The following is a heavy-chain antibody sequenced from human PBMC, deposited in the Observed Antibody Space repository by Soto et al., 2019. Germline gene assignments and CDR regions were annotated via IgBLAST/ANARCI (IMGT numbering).Heavy chain of an antibody. Sequence: QVQLQQWGAGLLKPSETLSLTCAVYGGSFSGYYWSWIRQPPGKGLEWIGEINHSGSTNYNPSLKSRVTISVDTSKNQFSLKLSSVTAADTAVYYCARGKFWSGYLDYWGQGTLVTVS. V-gene: IGHV4-34*01. CDR1: GGSFSGYY. D-gene: IGHD3-3*01. CDR2: INHSGST. CDR3: ARGKFWSGYLDY. J-gene: IGHJ4*02.